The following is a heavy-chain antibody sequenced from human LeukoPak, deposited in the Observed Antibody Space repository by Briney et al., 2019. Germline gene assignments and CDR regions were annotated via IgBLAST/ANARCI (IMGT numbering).Heavy chain of an antibody. CDR1: GFTFSRFA. D-gene: IGHD2-21*02. Sequence: RGGCLRLSCAASGFTFSRFAMTWVRQAPGKGLEWVSVISVNGDRTYYADSVKGRFIISRDNSKKTLYLRMDSLRAEDTAVYYCATGDWHADGGRGPSVTVSS. CDR2: ISVNGDRT. CDR3: ATGDWHAD. J-gene: IGHJ4*02. V-gene: IGHV3-23*01.